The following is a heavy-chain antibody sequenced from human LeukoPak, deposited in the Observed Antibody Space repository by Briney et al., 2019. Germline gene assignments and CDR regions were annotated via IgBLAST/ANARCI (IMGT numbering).Heavy chain of an antibody. CDR1: SGSISTSNYY. CDR2: IFYSGST. Sequence: SETLSLTCTVSSGSISTSNYYWGWVRQPPGKALEWIGNIFYSGSTYYSPSLKSRVTISLDTSRNQFSLKLSSVTAADTAVYYCARFIAVAGPFDYWGQGTLVTVSS. J-gene: IGHJ4*02. D-gene: IGHD6-19*01. CDR3: ARFIAVAGPFDY. V-gene: IGHV4-39*07.